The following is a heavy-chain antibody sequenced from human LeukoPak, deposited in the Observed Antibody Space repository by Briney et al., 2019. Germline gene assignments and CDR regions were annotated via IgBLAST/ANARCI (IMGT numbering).Heavy chain of an antibody. D-gene: IGHD6-19*01. Sequence: PPETLSLTCTVSGGSISRYYWSWIRQPPGKGLEWIGYIYYSGNTNYNPSLKSRVTISVDTSKNQFSLKLSSVTAADTAVYYCARDQGTVAGLGHWFDPWGQGTLVTVSS. CDR1: GGSISRYY. J-gene: IGHJ5*02. V-gene: IGHV4-59*01. CDR2: IYYSGNT. CDR3: ARDQGTVAGLGHWFDP.